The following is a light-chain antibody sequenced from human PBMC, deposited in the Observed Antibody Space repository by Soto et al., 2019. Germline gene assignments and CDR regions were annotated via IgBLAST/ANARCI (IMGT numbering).Light chain of an antibody. CDR1: SSDVGSYNL. Sequence: QSVLTQPASVSGSPGQSITISCTGTSSDVGSYNLVSWYQQHPGKAPKLMIYEGSKRPSGVSNRFSGSKSGNTASLTISGLQAEDEAEYYCASWDDSLRGVLFGGGTQLTVL. V-gene: IGLV2-23*01. J-gene: IGLJ2*01. CDR3: ASWDDSLRGVL. CDR2: EGS.